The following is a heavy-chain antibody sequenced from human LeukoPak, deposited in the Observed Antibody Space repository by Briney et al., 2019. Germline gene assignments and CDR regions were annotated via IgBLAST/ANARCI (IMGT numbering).Heavy chain of an antibody. CDR1: GFTFSSYG. V-gene: IGHV3-30*18. Sequence: PGRSLRLSCAASGFTFSSYGMHWVRQAPGKGLEWVAVISYDGSNKYYADSVKGRFTISRDNSKNTLYLQMNSLRAEDTAVYYCAKDLRYYGSGSYYNDYYYYGMDVWGQGTTATVSS. D-gene: IGHD3-10*01. CDR3: AKDLRYYGSGSYYNDYYYYGMDV. J-gene: IGHJ6*02. CDR2: ISYDGSNK.